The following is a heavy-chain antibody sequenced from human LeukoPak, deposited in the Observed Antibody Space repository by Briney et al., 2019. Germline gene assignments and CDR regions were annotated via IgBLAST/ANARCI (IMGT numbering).Heavy chain of an antibody. V-gene: IGHV1-69*01. CDR3: ARAYDILTGYSS. CDR1: GGTFSSYA. CDR2: IIPIFGTA. Sequence: VASVKVSCKASGGTFSSYAISWVRQAPGQGLEWMGGIIPIFGTANYAQKFQGRVTITADESTSTAYMGLSSLRSEDTAVYYCARAYDILTGYSSWGQGTMVTVSS. J-gene: IGHJ3*01. D-gene: IGHD3-9*01.